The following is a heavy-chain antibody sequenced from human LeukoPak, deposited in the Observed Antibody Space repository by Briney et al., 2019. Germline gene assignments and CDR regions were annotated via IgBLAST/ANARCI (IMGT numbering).Heavy chain of an antibody. CDR2: INPSGGGT. J-gene: IGHJ4*02. CDR1: GYSFTNYY. Sequence: GASVKVSCKASGYSFTNYYIHWVRQAPGQGLESVGIINPSGGGTTYPQKFQGRVTMTRDTSTSTVYMELSSLRSEDTAVYYCARVPYCFNGICYTHYYFDYWGQGTLVTVSP. CDR3: ARVPYCFNGICYTHYYFDY. V-gene: IGHV1-46*01. D-gene: IGHD2-8*01.